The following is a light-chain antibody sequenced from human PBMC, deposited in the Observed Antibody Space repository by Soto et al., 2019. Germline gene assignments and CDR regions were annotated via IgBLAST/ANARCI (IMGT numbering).Light chain of an antibody. CDR2: EVN. CDR1: SGDVGNYNL. Sequence: QSVLTQPASLSGSPGQSITISCTGTSGDVGNYNLVSWYQQHPGKAPRLMIYEVNKWPSGVSNRFSGSKSGNTASLTISGLQAEDEADYYCCSYVGSSTSYVFGTGTKVTVL. V-gene: IGLV2-23*02. J-gene: IGLJ1*01. CDR3: CSYVGSSTSYV.